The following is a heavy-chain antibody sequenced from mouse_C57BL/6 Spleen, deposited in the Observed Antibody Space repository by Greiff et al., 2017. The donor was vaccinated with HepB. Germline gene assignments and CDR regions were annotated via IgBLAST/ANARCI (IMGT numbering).Heavy chain of an antibody. V-gene: IGHV3-6*01. CDR2: ISYDGSN. D-gene: IGHD1-1*01. Sequence: DVKLQESGPGLVKPSQSLSLTCSVTGYSITSGYYWNWIRQFPGNKLEWMGYISYDGSNNYNPSLKNRISITRDTSKNQFFLKLNSVTTEDTATYYCASPLLRSPSAWFAYWGQGTLVTVSA. CDR3: ASPLLRSPSAWFAY. J-gene: IGHJ3*01. CDR1: GYSITSGYY.